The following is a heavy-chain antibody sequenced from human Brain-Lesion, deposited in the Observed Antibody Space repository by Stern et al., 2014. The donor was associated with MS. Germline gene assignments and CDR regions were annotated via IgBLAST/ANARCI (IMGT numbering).Heavy chain of an antibody. CDR2: VNQDGSET. CDR3: VRAAFTTGWYYWYFDL. Sequence: VQLVQSGGGLVQPGGSLRLSCAASGFTFSHYWMKWVRQAPGKGLEWVANVNQDGSETYYVDSVKGRFTISRDNAKNSLYLQVNSLRAEDTAVYYCVRAAFTTGWYYWYFDLWGRGTLVTVSS. CDR1: GFTFSHYW. J-gene: IGHJ2*01. V-gene: IGHV3-7*01. D-gene: IGHD6-19*01.